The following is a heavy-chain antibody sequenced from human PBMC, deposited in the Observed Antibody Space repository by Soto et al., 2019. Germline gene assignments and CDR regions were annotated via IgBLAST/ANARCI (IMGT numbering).Heavy chain of an antibody. V-gene: IGHV3-33*01. CDR1: GFPFSTYG. J-gene: IGHJ3*02. Sequence: GGSLRLSCAVSGFPFSTYGFHWVRQPPGKGLEWVAVIVSDGSAKYHADSVEGRITISRDNSKDTLYLQMNSLRAEDTAVYYCARDDAFGNENGFDIWGQVTMVTVSS. CDR3: ARDDAFGNENGFDI. D-gene: IGHD1-1*01. CDR2: IVSDGSAK.